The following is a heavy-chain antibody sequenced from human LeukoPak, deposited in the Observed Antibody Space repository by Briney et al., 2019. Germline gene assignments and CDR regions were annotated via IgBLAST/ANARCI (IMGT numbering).Heavy chain of an antibody. V-gene: IGHV3-23*01. J-gene: IGHJ4*02. CDR1: GITLSNYG. CDR2: ISGSGVST. CDR3: ARDHLGDSYSDY. D-gene: IGHD3-10*01. Sequence: GGSLRLSCAVSGITLSNYGMSWVRQAPGKGLEWVSVISGSGVSTYYGDSVKGRFTISRDNSKNTLHLQMNSLRAEDTAVYYCARDHLGDSYSDYWGQGTLVTVSS.